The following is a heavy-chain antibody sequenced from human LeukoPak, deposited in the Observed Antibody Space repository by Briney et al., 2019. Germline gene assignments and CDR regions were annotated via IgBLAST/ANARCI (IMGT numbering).Heavy chain of an antibody. CDR1: GFTFSNAW. V-gene: IGHV3-15*01. J-gene: IGHJ4*02. D-gene: IGHD3-22*01. CDR2: MKSKTDGGTT. CDR3: TTRQNYYDSSGYYSSLYYFDY. Sequence: GGSLRLSCAASGFTFSNAWMSWVRQAPGKGLEWVGRMKSKTDGGTTDYAAPVKGRFTISRDDSKDTLYLQMNSLKTEDTAVYYCTTRQNYYDSSGYYSSLYYFDYWGQGTLVTVSS.